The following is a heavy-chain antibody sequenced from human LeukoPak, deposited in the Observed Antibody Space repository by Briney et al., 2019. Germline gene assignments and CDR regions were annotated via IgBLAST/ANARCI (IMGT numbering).Heavy chain of an antibody. Sequence: ASVKVSCKASGGTFSSYAISWVRQAPGQGLEWMGGITPIFGTANYAQKFQGRVTITADESTSTAYMELSSLRSEDTAVYYCARDSEGFSAGILSRVAFDIWGQGTMVTVSS. V-gene: IGHV1-69*13. CDR3: ARDSEGFSAGILSRVAFDI. CDR2: ITPIFGTA. CDR1: GGTFSSYA. J-gene: IGHJ3*02. D-gene: IGHD6-13*01.